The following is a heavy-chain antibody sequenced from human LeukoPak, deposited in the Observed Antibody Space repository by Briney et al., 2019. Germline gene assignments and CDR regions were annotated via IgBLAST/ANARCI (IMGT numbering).Heavy chain of an antibody. J-gene: IGHJ4*02. CDR2: VWTAGAT. CDR1: GFSITKYY. D-gene: IGHD3-10*01. CDR3: VRGDPSGSGTNSFDY. Sequence: GGSLRLSCAAAGFSITKYYMGWVRQAPGKGLEWVSVVWTAGATNYADSLKGRLTISKDNSKNMVYLQMISVSAEDTATYYCVRGDPSGSGTNSFDYWGQGTVVTVS. V-gene: IGHV3-53*01.